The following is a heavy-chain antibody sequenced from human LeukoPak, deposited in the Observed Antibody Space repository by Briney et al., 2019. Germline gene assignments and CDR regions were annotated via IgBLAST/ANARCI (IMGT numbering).Heavy chain of an antibody. V-gene: IGHV2-5*02. D-gene: IGHD2-21*02. CDR1: RLSLSTSGVG. CDR2: IYWDDDK. Sequence: SGPTLANPTQTLTLTCSFFRLSLSTSGVGVGWIRQPPGKPLECLALIYWDDDKRYSPSLKSRLTITKDTSKNQVVLTMTNMDPVDTATYYCAHSRQVVTSSAGYFDYWGQGTLVTVSS. CDR3: AHSRQVVTSSAGYFDY. J-gene: IGHJ4*02.